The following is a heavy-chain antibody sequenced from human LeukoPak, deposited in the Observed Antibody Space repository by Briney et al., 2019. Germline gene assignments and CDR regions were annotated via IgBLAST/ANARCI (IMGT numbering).Heavy chain of an antibody. CDR2: INPGDGNT. CDR1: GYTFTSYP. Sequence: ASVKVSCKASGYTFTSYPMHWVRQAPGQRLERMGWINPGDGNTKYSQKFQGRVTITRDTSASTAYMELSSLRSEDSAVYYCARDLNWYFDYWGQGTLVTVSS. J-gene: IGHJ4*02. CDR3: ARDLNWYFDY. D-gene: IGHD1-1*01. V-gene: IGHV1-3*01.